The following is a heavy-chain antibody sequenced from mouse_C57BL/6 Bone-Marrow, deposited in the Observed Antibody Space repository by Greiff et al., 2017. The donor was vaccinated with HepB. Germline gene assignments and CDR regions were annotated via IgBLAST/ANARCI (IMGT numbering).Heavy chain of an antibody. J-gene: IGHJ1*03. CDR3: ARYTYFYWYFDV. CDR1: GFTFTDYY. CDR2: IRNKANGYTT. D-gene: IGHD2-10*01. Sequence: EVQLQESGGGLVQPGGSLSLSCAASGFTFTDYYMSWVRQPPGKALEWLGFIRNKANGYTTEYSASVKGRFTISRDNSQSILYLQINALRAEDSATYYCARYTYFYWYFDVWGTGTTVTVSS. V-gene: IGHV7-3*01.